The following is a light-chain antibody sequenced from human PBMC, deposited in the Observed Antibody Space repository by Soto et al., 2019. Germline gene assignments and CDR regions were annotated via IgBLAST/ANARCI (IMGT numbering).Light chain of an antibody. J-gene: IGKJ4*01. V-gene: IGKV1-5*03. Sequence: DIQMTQSPSTLSASVGDRVTITCRASQSINSWLAWYQQKPGKAPQLLIHKASSLESGVTSRFSGSGSGTDLTLTISTLQTDDFATSYCQLYESYPLSFGGGTKVEIK. CDR2: KAS. CDR3: QLYESYPLS. CDR1: QSINSW.